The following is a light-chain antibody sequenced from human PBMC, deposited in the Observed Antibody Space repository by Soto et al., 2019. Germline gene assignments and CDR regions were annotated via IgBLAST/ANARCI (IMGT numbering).Light chain of an antibody. CDR1: QGIRND. Sequence: IQMTPSPSSLSASVGDRVTITCRASQGIRNDVGWYQQKPGKAPKRLIYAASSLQSGVPSRLSGSGSGTDFILTISSLQPEEFDTYYCKQTYSTPHTFGQGTKVEIK. J-gene: IGKJ2*01. CDR2: AAS. V-gene: IGKV1-39*01. CDR3: KQTYSTPHT.